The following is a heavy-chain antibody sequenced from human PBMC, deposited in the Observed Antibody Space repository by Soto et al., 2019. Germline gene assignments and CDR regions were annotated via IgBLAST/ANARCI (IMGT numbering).Heavy chain of an antibody. J-gene: IGHJ4*02. V-gene: IGHV4-61*01. Sequence: SETLSLTCTVPCGSVNIGTYYWSWIRQPPGKGLEWIGFIHYSGSTNYNPSLTSRVTISVDTSKNQFSLKLSSVTAADTAIYYCARDRTYYGSGNYYCDYWGQGMQVTVSS. CDR3: ARDRTYYGSGNYYCDY. CDR2: IHYSGST. CDR1: CGSVNIGTYY. D-gene: IGHD3-10*01.